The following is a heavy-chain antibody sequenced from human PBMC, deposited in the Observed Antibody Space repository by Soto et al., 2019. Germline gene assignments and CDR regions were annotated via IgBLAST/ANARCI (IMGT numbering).Heavy chain of an antibody. Sequence: SETLSLTCAVSGGSISSSNWWGWVRQSPGKGLEWIGEIYHSGSTDYNPSLKSRVTISVDKSKNQFSLKLSSVTAADTAVYYCAKKERWLDPWGQGTLVTVSS. V-gene: IGHV4-4*02. D-gene: IGHD1-26*01. CDR3: AKKERWLDP. CDR1: GGSISSSNW. CDR2: IYHSGST. J-gene: IGHJ5*02.